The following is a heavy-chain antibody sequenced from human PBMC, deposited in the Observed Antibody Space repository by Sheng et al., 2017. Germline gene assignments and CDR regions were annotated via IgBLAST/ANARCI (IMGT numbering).Heavy chain of an antibody. CDR3: ARDTGPRRIPTNWFDP. Sequence: PGGSLRLSCAASGFTFSSYEMNWVRQAPGKGLEWVSYISSSGSTIYYADSVKGRFTISRDNAKNSLYLQMNSLRAEDTAVYYCARDTGPRRIPTNWFDPWGQGTLVTVSS. J-gene: IGHJ5*02. CDR1: GFTFSSYE. V-gene: IGHV3-48*03. CDR2: ISSSGSTI. D-gene: IGHD3-10*01.